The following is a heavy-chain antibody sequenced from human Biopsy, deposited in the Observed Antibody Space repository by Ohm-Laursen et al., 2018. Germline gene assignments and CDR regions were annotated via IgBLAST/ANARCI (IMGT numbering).Heavy chain of an antibody. CDR3: ARSTGWYGDLYYFDS. CDR2: INPSGSTT. J-gene: IGHJ4*02. V-gene: IGHV1-46*01. Sequence: GSSVKVSCKASGYSFTSYYMHWVRQAPGQGLEWMGMINPSGSTTSYPQIFQGRVTMTRDTSKSTVYMELSSLRSADTAVYCCARSTGWYGDLYYFDSWGQGTLVTVSS. D-gene: IGHD6-19*01. CDR1: GYSFTSYY.